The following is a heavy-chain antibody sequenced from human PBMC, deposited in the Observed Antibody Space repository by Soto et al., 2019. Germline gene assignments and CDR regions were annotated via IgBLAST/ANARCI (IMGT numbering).Heavy chain of an antibody. V-gene: IGHV3-23*01. CDR2: ISDSGTGT. CDR3: AKANLNGKGANDY. CDR1: GFTFSSYA. D-gene: IGHD1-26*01. J-gene: IGHJ4*02. Sequence: ESGGGLGQPGGSLKLSCAASGFTFSSYAMTWVRQAPGTGLEWVSVISDSGTGTYYADSVKGRFTISRDNSKNTLYLQMNSLRADDTAVYYCAKANLNGKGANDYWGQGALVTVSS.